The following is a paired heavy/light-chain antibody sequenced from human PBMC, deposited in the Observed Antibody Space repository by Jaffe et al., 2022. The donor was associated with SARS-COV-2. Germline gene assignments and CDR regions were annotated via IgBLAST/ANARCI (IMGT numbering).Light chain of an antibody. CDR2: EVN. Sequence: QSALTQPASVSGSPGQSITISCTGTSSDVAHYKYVSWYQQHPGKAPKVIIYEVNSRPSGVPDRFSGSKSGDTAFLTISGLQTEDEADYYCGSYTTGDIKFAGGTKLTVL. CDR3: GSYTTGDIK. J-gene: IGLJ2*01. CDR1: SSDVAHYKY. V-gene: IGLV2-14*01.
Heavy chain of an antibody. J-gene: IGHJ4*02. CDR1: GFSFNNYG. V-gene: IGHV3-23*01. Sequence: EVQLLESGGGLVQPGGSLRLSCAASGFSFNNYGMSWVRQTPGKGLEWVAAINENGATFYAGSAQGRFTISRDNSRNMMFLQMSSLRADDTAVYYCAKEGRPMMVVTCFDYWGQGMLVTVSS. CDR2: INENGAT. D-gene: IGHD2-15*01. CDR3: AKEGRPMMVVTCFDY.